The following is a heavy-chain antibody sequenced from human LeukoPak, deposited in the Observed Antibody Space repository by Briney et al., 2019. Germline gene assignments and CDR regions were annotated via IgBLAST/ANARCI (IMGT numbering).Heavy chain of an antibody. V-gene: IGHV4-39*01. Sequence: SETLSLTCTISGDSISSSSYYWGWIRQSPGKGLEWIGDIYYRGSTYYNPSLKSRVSISIDTSNNQFSLTLNSVTAADTALYFCARRRYYDSTGYLDWGQGTLVTVSS. CDR1: GDSISSSSYY. J-gene: IGHJ1*01. CDR3: ARRRYYDSTGYLD. CDR2: IYYRGST. D-gene: IGHD3-22*01.